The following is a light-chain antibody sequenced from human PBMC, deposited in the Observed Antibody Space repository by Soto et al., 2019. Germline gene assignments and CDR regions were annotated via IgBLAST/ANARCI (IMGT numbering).Light chain of an antibody. V-gene: IGKV1-39*01. J-gene: IGKJ5*01. CDR1: ESISRH. CDR2: AAS. Sequence: DIQMTQSPSSLSASVGDRVTITCRASESISRHLNWYQQKPGKAPNLLIYAASTLQNGVPSRFSGSGSGTDFTLTISSLQPEDFATYYCQQSYSPLSISFGQGTRLEIK. CDR3: QQSYSPLSIS.